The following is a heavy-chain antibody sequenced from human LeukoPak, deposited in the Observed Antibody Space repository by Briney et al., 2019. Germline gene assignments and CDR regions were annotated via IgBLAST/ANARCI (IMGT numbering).Heavy chain of an antibody. J-gene: IGHJ4*02. CDR2: IIPILGIA. CDR3: ASRGTTGTTGVDY. CDR1: GGTFSSYT. Sequence: SVKVSCKASGGTFSSYTISWVRQAPGQGLEWMGRIIPILGIANYAQKFQGRVTITADKSTSTAYMELSSLRSEDTAVYYCASRGTTGTTGVDYWGQGTLFTVSS. V-gene: IGHV1-69*02. D-gene: IGHD1-1*01.